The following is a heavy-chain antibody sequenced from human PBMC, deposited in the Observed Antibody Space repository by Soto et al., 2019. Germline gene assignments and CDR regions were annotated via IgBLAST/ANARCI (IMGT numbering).Heavy chain of an antibody. CDR2: IIPIFGTA. J-gene: IGHJ3*02. CDR3: ASCSGYYSGRVPADSFDI. Sequence: QVQLVQSGAEVKKPGSSVKVSCKASGGTFSSYAISWVRQAPGQGLEWMGGIIPIFGTANYAQKFQGRVTITADESTSTAYMELSSLRSEDTAVYYGASCSGYYSGRVPADSFDIWGQGTMVTVSS. CDR1: GGTFSSYA. V-gene: IGHV1-69*01. D-gene: IGHD3-22*01.